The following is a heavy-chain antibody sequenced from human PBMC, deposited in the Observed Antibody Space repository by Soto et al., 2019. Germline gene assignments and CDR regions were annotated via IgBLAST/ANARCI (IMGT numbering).Heavy chain of an antibody. Sequence: QVQLQESGPGLVKPSQTLSLTCTVSGDSISSDNYYCSWIRQHPGKGLEWIGYIFYRGSTHYNPSLKXRXTXSXXTSKNRCSLKLCSVTAADTAVYYCARLTTGYCSGGSCPPPFWGQGTVVTVSS. J-gene: IGHJ4*02. CDR1: GDSISSDNYY. CDR3: ARLTTGYCSGGSCPPPF. V-gene: IGHV4-31*03. D-gene: IGHD2-15*01. CDR2: IFYRGST.